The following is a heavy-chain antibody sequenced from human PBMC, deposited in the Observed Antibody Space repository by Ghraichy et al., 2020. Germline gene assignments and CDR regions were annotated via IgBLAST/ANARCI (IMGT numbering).Heavy chain of an antibody. CDR2: ISGSGGST. V-gene: IGHV3-23*01. D-gene: IGHD3-3*01. J-gene: IGHJ4*02. Sequence: GGSLRLSCAASGFTFSSYAMSWVRQAPGKGLEWVSAISGSGGSTYYADSVKGRFTISRDNSKNTLYLQMNSLRAEDTAVYYCAKDRLRFLEWLSLALDYWGQGTLVTVSS. CDR3: AKDRLRFLEWLSLALDY. CDR1: GFTFSSYA.